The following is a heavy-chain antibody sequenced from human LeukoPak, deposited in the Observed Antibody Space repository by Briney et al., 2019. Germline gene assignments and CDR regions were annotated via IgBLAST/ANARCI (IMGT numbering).Heavy chain of an antibody. Sequence: GASVKVSWKASGYTFADYYMHWVRQAPGQGLEWMGWINPNSGGTNYAEKFQGRVIMTRDTSITTAYMELSSLRSDDTAVYYCAREGGFFRPLDYSGQGTLVTVSS. D-gene: IGHD3-3*01. J-gene: IGHJ4*02. CDR1: GYTFADYY. CDR3: AREGGFFRPLDY. V-gene: IGHV1-2*02. CDR2: INPNSGGT.